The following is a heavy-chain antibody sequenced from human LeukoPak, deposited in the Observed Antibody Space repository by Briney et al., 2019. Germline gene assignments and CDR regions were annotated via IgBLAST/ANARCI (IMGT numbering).Heavy chain of an antibody. CDR3: ARQNDSSGYYSPDAFDI. V-gene: IGHV4-39*01. J-gene: IGHJ3*02. CDR1: GGSTSSSSYY. CDR2: IYYNGNT. D-gene: IGHD3-22*01. Sequence: SETLSLTCTVSGGSTSSSSYYWGWIRQPPGKGLEWIGSIYYNGNTYNNPSLKSRVTTSVDTSKNQFSLKVNSVTAADTAVYYCARQNDSSGYYSPDAFDIWGQGTMVTVSS.